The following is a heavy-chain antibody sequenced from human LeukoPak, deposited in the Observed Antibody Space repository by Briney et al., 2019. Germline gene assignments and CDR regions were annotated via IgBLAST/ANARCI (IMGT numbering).Heavy chain of an antibody. D-gene: IGHD3-10*01. V-gene: IGHV4-59*08. J-gene: IGHJ3*02. CDR1: GGSISSYY. CDR3: ARHFYYGSGSYDAFDI. CDR2: IYYSGST. Sequence: KPSETLSLTCTVSGGSISSYYWSWIRQPPGKGLEWIGYIYYSGSTNYNPSLKSRVTISVDTSKIQFSLKLSSVTAADTTVYYCARHFYYGSGSYDAFDIWGQGTMVTVSS.